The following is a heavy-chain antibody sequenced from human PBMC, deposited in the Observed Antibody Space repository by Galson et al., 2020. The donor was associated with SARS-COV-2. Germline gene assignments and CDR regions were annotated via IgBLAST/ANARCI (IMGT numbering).Heavy chain of an antibody. CDR3: ARIFYDILPGYYYGMDV. Sequence: SGPTLVKPTQTLTLTCTFSGFSLSTSGMCVSWIRQPPGKALEWLALIDWDDDKYYSTSLKTRLTISKDTSKNQVVLTMTNMDPVDTATYYCARIFYDILPGYYYGMDVWGQGTTVTVSS. V-gene: IGHV2-70*01. D-gene: IGHD3-9*01. CDR2: IDWDDDK. CDR1: GFSLSTSGMC. J-gene: IGHJ6*02.